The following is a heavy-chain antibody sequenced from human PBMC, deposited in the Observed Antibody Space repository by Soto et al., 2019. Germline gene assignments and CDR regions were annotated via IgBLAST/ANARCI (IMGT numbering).Heavy chain of an antibody. CDR1: GFTFSSSF. D-gene: IGHD3-10*01. CDR2: IDNDGGTT. Sequence: EVQLVESGGGSVQPGGSLRLSCAASGFTFSSSFMYWVRQAPGKGLVWVSRIDNDGGTTYYADSVKGRFTISRDNAKNTLYLQMNSLSAEDTAVSYCTSGYYGPDYWGQGTLVTVSS. J-gene: IGHJ4*02. CDR3: TSGYYGPDY. V-gene: IGHV3-74*01.